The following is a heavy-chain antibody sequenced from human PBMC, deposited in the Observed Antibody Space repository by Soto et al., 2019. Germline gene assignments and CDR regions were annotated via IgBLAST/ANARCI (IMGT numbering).Heavy chain of an antibody. V-gene: IGHV3-49*03. CDR2: IRSKAYGGTT. Sequence: SLRLSCTASGFTFGDYAMSWFRQAPGKGLEWVGFIRSKAYGGTTEYAASVKGRFTIPRDDSKSIAYLQMNSLKTEDTAVYYCTRGAAAAPPYYYYGMDVWGQGTTVTVSS. CDR1: GFTFGDYA. J-gene: IGHJ6*02. D-gene: IGHD6-13*01. CDR3: TRGAAAAPPYYYYGMDV.